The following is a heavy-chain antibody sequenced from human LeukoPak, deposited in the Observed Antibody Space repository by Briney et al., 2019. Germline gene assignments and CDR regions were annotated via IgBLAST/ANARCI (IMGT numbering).Heavy chain of an antibody. CDR2: INPSVGST. CDR1: GYTFTSYY. Sequence: ASVKVSCKASGYTFTSYYMHWVRQAPGQGLEWMGIINPSVGSTSYAQKFQGRVTMTRDTSTSAVYMELSSLKASDTAMYYCARLPHCGSDCYPNWFDPWGQGTLVTVSS. D-gene: IGHD2-21*02. V-gene: IGHV1-46*01. CDR3: ARLPHCGSDCYPNWFDP. J-gene: IGHJ5*02.